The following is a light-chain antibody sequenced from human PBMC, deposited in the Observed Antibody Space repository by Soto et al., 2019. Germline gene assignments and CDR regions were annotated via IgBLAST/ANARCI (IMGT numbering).Light chain of an antibody. J-gene: IGKJ1*01. CDR3: QQYDSSPWT. V-gene: IGKV3-20*01. Sequence: EIVLTQSPGTLSVSPGERATLSCRASQSVSSSYLAWYQQKPGQAPRLLNYDASTRATGIPDRVSGSGSGTTFTLTISRLEPEDFEVYYCQQYDSSPWTFGQGTRVEIK. CDR2: DAS. CDR1: QSVSSSY.